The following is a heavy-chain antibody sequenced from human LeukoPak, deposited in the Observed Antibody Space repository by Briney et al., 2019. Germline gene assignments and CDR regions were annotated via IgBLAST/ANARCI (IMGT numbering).Heavy chain of an antibody. D-gene: IGHD1-26*01. Sequence: SETLSLTCTVSGGSISSSSYYWGWIRQPPGKGLEWIGSIYYSGSTYYNPSLKSRVTISVDTSRNQFSLRLSSVTAADTAVYYCARDVGTYPYIFDYWGQGILVTVSS. CDR1: GGSISSSSYY. J-gene: IGHJ4*02. V-gene: IGHV4-39*07. CDR3: ARDVGTYPYIFDY. CDR2: IYYSGST.